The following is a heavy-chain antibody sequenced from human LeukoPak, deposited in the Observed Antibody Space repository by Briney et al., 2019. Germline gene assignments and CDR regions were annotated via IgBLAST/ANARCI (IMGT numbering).Heavy chain of an antibody. CDR1: GGSISSGGYY. D-gene: IGHD6-13*01. V-gene: IGHV2-5*01. CDR3: AQEQQLSQFDY. Sequence: TLSLTCTVSGGSISSGGYYWSWIRQPPGKALEWLALIYWNDDKRYSPSLKSRLTITKDTSKNQVVLTMTNMDPVDTATYYCAQEQQLSQFDYWGQGTLVTVSS. CDR2: IYWNDDK. J-gene: IGHJ4*02.